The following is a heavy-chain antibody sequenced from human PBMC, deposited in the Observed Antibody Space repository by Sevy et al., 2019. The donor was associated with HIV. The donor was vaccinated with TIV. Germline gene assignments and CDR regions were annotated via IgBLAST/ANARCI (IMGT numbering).Heavy chain of an antibody. V-gene: IGHV3-30-3*01. D-gene: IGHD2-21*02. Sequence: GSLRLSCAASGFIFRNFAVHWVRQGPGKGLEWVAIMSYVGGSENYADSVKGRFTISRDNSKNTLYLQMNSLRTEDTAVYYCARLRSCGGDCYYFDSWGQGTLVTVSS. J-gene: IGHJ4*02. CDR1: GFIFRNFA. CDR2: MSYVGGSE. CDR3: ARLRSCGGDCYYFDS.